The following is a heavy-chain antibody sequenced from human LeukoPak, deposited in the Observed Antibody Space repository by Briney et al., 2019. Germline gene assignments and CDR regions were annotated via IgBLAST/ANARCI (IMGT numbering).Heavy chain of an antibody. CDR2: ISSSSSYI. Sequence: GGSQRLSCAASGFTFSSYSMNWVRQAPGKGLEWVSSISSSSSYIYYADSVKGRFTISRDNAKNSLYLQMNSLRAEDTAVYYCARDGRLEAAAGWFDPWGQGTLVTVSS. D-gene: IGHD6-13*01. V-gene: IGHV3-21*01. CDR3: ARDGRLEAAAGWFDP. CDR1: GFTFSSYS. J-gene: IGHJ5*02.